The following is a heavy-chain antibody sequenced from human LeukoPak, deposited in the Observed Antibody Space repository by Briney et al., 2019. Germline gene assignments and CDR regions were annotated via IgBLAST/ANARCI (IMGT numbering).Heavy chain of an antibody. CDR3: ARGIVVVPAATNWFDP. CDR1: GYSFTSYW. J-gene: IGHJ5*02. V-gene: IGHV5-51*01. CDR2: IYPGDSDT. Sequence: GESLKISCKGSGYSFTSYWIGWVRQMPGKGLEWMGIIYPGDSDTRYSPSFQGQVTISADKSISTAYLQWSSLKASDTAMYYCARGIVVVPAATNWFDPWGQGTLVTVSS. D-gene: IGHD2-2*01.